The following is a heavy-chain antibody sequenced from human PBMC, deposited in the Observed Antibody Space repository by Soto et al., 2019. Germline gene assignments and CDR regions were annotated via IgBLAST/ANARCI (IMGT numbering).Heavy chain of an antibody. CDR1: GFTFDDYA. CDR3: AKVEGGLRGVTSAFDI. D-gene: IGHD3-10*01. Sequence: EVQLVESGGGLVQPGRSLRLSCAASGFTFDDYAMHWVRQAPGKGLEWVSGISWNSGSIGYADSVKGRFTISRDNAKNSLYLQMNSLRAEDTALYYCAKVEGGLRGVTSAFDIWGQGTMVTVSS. J-gene: IGHJ3*02. CDR2: ISWNSGSI. V-gene: IGHV3-9*01.